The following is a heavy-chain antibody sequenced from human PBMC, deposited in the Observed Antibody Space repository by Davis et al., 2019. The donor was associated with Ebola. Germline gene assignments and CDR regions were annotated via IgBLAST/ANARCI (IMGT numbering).Heavy chain of an antibody. CDR1: GFTFSSYA. J-gene: IGHJ3*02. CDR2: ISYDGSNK. V-gene: IGHV3-30-3*01. D-gene: IGHD6-6*01. Sequence: GESLKISCAASGFTFSSYAMHWVRQAPGKGLEWVAVISYDGSNKYYADSVKGRFTISRDNSKNTLYLQMNSLRAEDTAVYYCARLYSSSSRPMAFDIWGQGTMVTVSS. CDR3: ARLYSSSSRPMAFDI.